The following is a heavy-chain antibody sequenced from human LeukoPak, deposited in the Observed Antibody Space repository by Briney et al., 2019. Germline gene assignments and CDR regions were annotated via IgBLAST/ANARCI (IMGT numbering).Heavy chain of an antibody. CDR2: ISNNGGYT. CDR1: GFTFSSSA. J-gene: IGHJ4*02. D-gene: IGHD3-10*01. CDR3: ARDKYYGSGSYYIHY. Sequence: PGGSLRLSCAASGFTFSSSAMSWVRQAPGKGLEWVSAISNNGGYTYYADSVKGRFTISRDNAKNSLYLQMNSLRAEDTAVYYCARDKYYGSGSYYIHYWGQGTLVTVSS. V-gene: IGHV3-21*06.